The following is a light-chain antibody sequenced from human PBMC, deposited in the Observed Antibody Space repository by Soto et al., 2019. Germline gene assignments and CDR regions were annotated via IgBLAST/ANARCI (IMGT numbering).Light chain of an antibody. CDR1: SSDVGGYNY. V-gene: IGLV2-14*01. CDR3: NSYTTSNTRQIV. CDR2: DVS. Sequence: QSALTQPASVSGSPGQSITISCTGTSSDVGGYNYVSWYQQHPGKAPKFMIYDVSNRPSGVSTRFSGSKSGNTASLTISGLQAEDEADYYCNSYTTSNTRQIVFGTGTKLTAL. J-gene: IGLJ1*01.